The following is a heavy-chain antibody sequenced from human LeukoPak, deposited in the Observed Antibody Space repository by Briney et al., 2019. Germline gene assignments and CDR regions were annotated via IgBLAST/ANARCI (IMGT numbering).Heavy chain of an antibody. J-gene: IGHJ5*02. CDR2: INPNSGGT. Sequence: ASVTVSFTSSGSSFTGYYMHWVRQAPGQGLEWMGWINPNSGGTNYAQKFQGRVTMTRDTSISTAYMELSRLRSDDTAVYYCARGILVVCELGMCWNWFDPWGQGTLVTVSS. CDR1: GSSFTGYY. V-gene: IGHV1-2*02. CDR3: ARGILVVCELGMCWNWFDP. D-gene: IGHD2-2*01.